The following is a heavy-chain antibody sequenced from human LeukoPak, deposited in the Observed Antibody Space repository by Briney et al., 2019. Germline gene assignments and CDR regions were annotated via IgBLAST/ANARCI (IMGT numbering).Heavy chain of an antibody. D-gene: IGHD3-3*01. CDR3: ARGDYDFWSGYYIGDY. Sequence: ASVKVSCTASGYTFTSYDINWVRQATGQGLEWMGWMNPNSGNTGYAQKFQGRVTMTRNTSISTAYMELSSLRSEDTAVYYCARGDYDFWSGYYIGDYWGQGTLVTVSS. V-gene: IGHV1-8*01. CDR1: GYTFTSYD. CDR2: MNPNSGNT. J-gene: IGHJ4*02.